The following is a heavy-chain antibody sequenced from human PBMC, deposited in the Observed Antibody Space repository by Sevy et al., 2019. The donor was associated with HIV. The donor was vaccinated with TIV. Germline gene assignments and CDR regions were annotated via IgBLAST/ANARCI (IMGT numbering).Heavy chain of an antibody. D-gene: IGHD3-22*01. CDR1: GGSISSYY. J-gene: IGHJ5*02. Sequence: SETLSLTCTVSGGSISSYYWSWIRQPPGKGLEWIGYIYYSGSTNYNPSLKSQVTISVDTSKNQFSLKLSSVTAADTAVYYCARDYYDSSGPRVRFDPWGQGTLVTVSS. CDR3: ARDYYDSSGPRVRFDP. V-gene: IGHV4-59*01. CDR2: IYYSGST.